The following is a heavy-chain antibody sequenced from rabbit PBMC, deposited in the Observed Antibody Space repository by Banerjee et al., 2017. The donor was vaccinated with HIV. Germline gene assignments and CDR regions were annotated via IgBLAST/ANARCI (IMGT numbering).Heavy chain of an antibody. J-gene: IGHJ4*01. CDR3: ARGAAYDGYGSNL. Sequence: QEQLVESGGGLVQPEGSLTLTCTASGFSFSSGYDMCWVRQAPGKGLEWIGCIYAGSSSSTYYASWAKGRFTISKTSSTTVTLQMTSLTAADTATYFCARGAAYDGYGSNLWGQGTLVTVS. D-gene: IGHD6-1*01. V-gene: IGHV1S45*01. CDR2: IYAGSSSST. CDR1: GFSFSSGYD.